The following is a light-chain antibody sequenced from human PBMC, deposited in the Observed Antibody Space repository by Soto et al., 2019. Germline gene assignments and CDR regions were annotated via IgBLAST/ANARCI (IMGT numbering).Light chain of an antibody. CDR1: QSVSSSY. CDR3: QQYGSSPVSWT. Sequence: EIVLTQSPGTLSLSPGERATLSCRASQSVSSSYLAWYQQKPGQAPRLLIYGASSRATGIPDRFSGSGSGTDFTLTISRLEPEDFAVYYCQQYGSSPVSWTFGQGTKVEIK. CDR2: GAS. V-gene: IGKV3-20*01. J-gene: IGKJ1*01.